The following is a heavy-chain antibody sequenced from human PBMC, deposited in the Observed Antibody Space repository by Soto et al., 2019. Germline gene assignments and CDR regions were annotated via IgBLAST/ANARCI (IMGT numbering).Heavy chain of an antibody. Sequence: GGSLRLSCAASGFTFSSYAMSWVRQAPGKGLEWVSAISGSGGSTYYADSVKGRFTISRDNSKNTLYLQMNSLRAEDTAVYYCAKDKDYYDSSGLFDYWGQGTLVTAPQ. V-gene: IGHV3-23*01. CDR2: ISGSGGST. D-gene: IGHD3-22*01. CDR3: AKDKDYYDSSGLFDY. CDR1: GFTFSSYA. J-gene: IGHJ4*02.